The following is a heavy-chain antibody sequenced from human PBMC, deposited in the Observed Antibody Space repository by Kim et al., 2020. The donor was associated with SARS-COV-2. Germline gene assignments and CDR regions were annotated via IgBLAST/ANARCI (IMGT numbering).Heavy chain of an antibody. CDR2: ISGSGGST. Sequence: GGSLRLSCAASGFTFSSYAMSWVCQAPGKGLEWVSAISGSGGSTYYADSVKGRFTISRDNSKNTLYLQMNSLRAEDTAVYYCATGVTTDTHYYYGMDVWGQGTTVTVSS. V-gene: IGHV3-23*01. CDR1: GFTFSSYA. CDR3: ATGVTTDTHYYYGMDV. J-gene: IGHJ6*02. D-gene: IGHD5-18*01.